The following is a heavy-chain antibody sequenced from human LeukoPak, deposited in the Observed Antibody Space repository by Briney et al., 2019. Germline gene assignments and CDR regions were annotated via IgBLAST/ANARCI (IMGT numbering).Heavy chain of an antibody. J-gene: IGHJ1*01. CDR2: INTNTGNP. Sequence: ASVKVSCKASGYTFTSYAMNWVRQAPGQGLEWMGWINTNTGNPTYAQGFTGRFVFSLDTSVSTAYLQISSLKAEDTAVYYCARDRATEWLVQDPYFQHWGQGTLVTVSS. CDR3: ARDRATEWLVQDPYFQH. V-gene: IGHV7-4-1*02. D-gene: IGHD6-19*01. CDR1: GYTFTSYA.